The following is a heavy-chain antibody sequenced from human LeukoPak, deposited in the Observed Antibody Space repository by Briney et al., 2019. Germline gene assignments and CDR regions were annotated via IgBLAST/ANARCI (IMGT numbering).Heavy chain of an antibody. J-gene: IGHJ6*02. Sequence: PSETLSLTCTVSGGSISSYYWSWIRQPPGEGLEWIGHIYYSGSTNYNPSLKSRVTISVDTSKNQFSLKLSSVTAADTAVYYCARLRGTRVAYYYYYYGMDVWGQGTTVTVSS. CDR2: IYYSGST. D-gene: IGHD3-16*01. V-gene: IGHV4-59*08. CDR3: ARLRGTRVAYYYYYYGMDV. CDR1: GGSISSYY.